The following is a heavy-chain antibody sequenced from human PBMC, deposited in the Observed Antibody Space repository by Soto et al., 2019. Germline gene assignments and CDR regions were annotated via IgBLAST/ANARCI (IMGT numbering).Heavy chain of an antibody. V-gene: IGHV4-59*01. Sequence: PSETLSLTCTVSGGSISSYYWSWIRQPPGKGLEWIGHIYYSGSTNYNPSLESRVTISVDTSKNQFSLRLSSVTAADTAVYYCARLRRGVYYYGSGSYYNVFDYWGQGTLVTVSS. CDR3: ARLRRGVYYYGSGSYYNVFDY. D-gene: IGHD3-10*01. J-gene: IGHJ4*02. CDR2: IYYSGST. CDR1: GGSISSYY.